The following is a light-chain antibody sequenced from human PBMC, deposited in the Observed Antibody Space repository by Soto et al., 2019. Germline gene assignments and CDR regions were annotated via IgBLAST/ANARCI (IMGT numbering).Light chain of an antibody. Sequence: QSALTQPASVSGSPGQSITISCTGTSSDFGSYNLVSWYQQHPGKAPKLMIYETSKRPSGVSNRFSGSKSGNTASLTISGLQAEDDADYYCCSYAGSSTYVFGTGTKVTVL. J-gene: IGLJ1*01. CDR3: CSYAGSSTYV. CDR1: SSDFGSYNL. CDR2: ETS. V-gene: IGLV2-23*01.